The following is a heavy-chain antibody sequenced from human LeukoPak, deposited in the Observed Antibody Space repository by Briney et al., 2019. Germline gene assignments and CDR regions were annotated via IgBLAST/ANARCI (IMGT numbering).Heavy chain of an antibody. Sequence: ASVKVSCKASGGTFSSYAMQWVRQAPGQRLEWMGWINAGNGNTKYSQKFQGRVTITRDTSASIAYMKLSSLRSEDTAVYYCARDRGVTMVRGVIDSFDYWGQGTLVTVSS. J-gene: IGHJ4*02. CDR3: ARDRGVTMVRGVIDSFDY. D-gene: IGHD3-10*01. CDR1: GGTFSSYA. V-gene: IGHV1-3*01. CDR2: INAGNGNT.